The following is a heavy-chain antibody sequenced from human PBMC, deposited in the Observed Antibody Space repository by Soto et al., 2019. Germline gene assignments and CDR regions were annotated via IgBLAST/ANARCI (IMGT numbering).Heavy chain of an antibody. CDR1: GFTFSNYW. J-gene: IGHJ4*02. D-gene: IGHD1-26*01. Sequence: EVQLVESGGGLVQPGGSLRLSCAASGFTFSNYWMHWVRQAPGKGLVWVSRIKSDVSTTSYADSVKGRFTISRDNAKNTLYLQMNSLRAEDTAVYYCARGGWGAYYFDYWGQGPLVTVSS. V-gene: IGHV3-74*01. CDR2: IKSDVSTT. CDR3: ARGGWGAYYFDY.